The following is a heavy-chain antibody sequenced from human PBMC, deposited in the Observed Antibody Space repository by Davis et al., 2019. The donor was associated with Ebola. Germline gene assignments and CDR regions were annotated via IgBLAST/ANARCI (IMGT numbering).Heavy chain of an antibody. Sequence: GESLKISCGISGFSLSSYSMNWVRQAPGKGLEWVAYIRSYGDTLHYADSVKGRFTISRDTAKNSVFLQMSSLRDEDSAVYYCARDRFFAFDFWSQGVHVSVSS. J-gene: IGHJ4*02. CDR2: IRSYGDTL. CDR3: ARDRFFAFDF. CDR1: GFSLSSYS. V-gene: IGHV3-48*02. D-gene: IGHD3/OR15-3a*01.